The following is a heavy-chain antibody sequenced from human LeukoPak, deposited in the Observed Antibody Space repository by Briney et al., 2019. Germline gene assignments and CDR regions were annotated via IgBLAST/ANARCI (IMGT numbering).Heavy chain of an antibody. CDR1: GFTFSSYG. Sequence: GRSLRLSCAASGFTFSSYGMHWVRQAPGKGLEWVAVISYDGSNKYYADSVKGRFTISRDNSKNTLYLQMNSLRAEDTAVYYCAKRGSYYYYGMDVWGQGTTVTVSS. CDR2: ISYDGSNK. CDR3: AKRGSYYYYGMDV. V-gene: IGHV3-30*18. J-gene: IGHJ6*02. D-gene: IGHD1-26*01.